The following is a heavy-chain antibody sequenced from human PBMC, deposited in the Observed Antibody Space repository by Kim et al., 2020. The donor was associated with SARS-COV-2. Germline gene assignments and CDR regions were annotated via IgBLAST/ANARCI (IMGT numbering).Heavy chain of an antibody. CDR1: GGTFSSYA. CDR2: IIPIFGTA. D-gene: IGHD2-2*01. CDR3: ARAPRFVVVPGGWFDP. Sequence: SVKVSCKASGGTFSSYAISWVRQAPGQGLEWMGGIIPIFGTANYAQKFQGRVTITADESTSTAYMELSSLRSEDTAVYYCARAPRFVVVPGGWFDPWGQGTQGTVSS. V-gene: IGHV1-69*13. J-gene: IGHJ5*02.